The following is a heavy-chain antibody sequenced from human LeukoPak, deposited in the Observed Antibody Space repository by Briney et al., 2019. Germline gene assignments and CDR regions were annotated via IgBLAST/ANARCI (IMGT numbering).Heavy chain of an antibody. D-gene: IGHD1-7*01. CDR1: GFTFSTYW. CDR2: INSDDSII. CDR3: ARAGNYRFDY. Sequence: PGGSQRLSCAASGFTFSTYWMHWVRQAPGEGLVWVSRINSDDSIINYADSVKGRFTISRDNAKNTLYLQMNSLRAEDTAAYYCARAGNYRFDYWGQGTLVTVSS. V-gene: IGHV3-74*01. J-gene: IGHJ4*02.